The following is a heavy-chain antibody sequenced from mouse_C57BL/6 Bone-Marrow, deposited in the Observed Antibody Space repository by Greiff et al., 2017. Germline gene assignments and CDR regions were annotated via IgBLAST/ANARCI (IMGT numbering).Heavy chain of an antibody. CDR2: ISPRDGST. V-gene: IGHV1-85*01. J-gene: IGHJ1*03. Sequence: VQLQQSGPELVKPGASVKLSCKASGYTFTSYDINWVKQRPGQGLEWIGWISPRDGSTKYNEKFKGKATLTVDTSSSPAYMELHSRTSEDSAVYVCARDYGSSYWDFDVWGTGTTVTVSS. D-gene: IGHD1-1*01. CDR3: ARDYGSSYWDFDV. CDR1: GYTFTSYD.